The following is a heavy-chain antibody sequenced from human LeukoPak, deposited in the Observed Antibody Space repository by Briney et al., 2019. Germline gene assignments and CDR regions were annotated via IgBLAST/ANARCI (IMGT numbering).Heavy chain of an antibody. D-gene: IGHD6-6*01. CDR3: ARGVENYSSSSRYYYYYIDV. J-gene: IGHJ6*03. V-gene: IGHV4-34*01. Sequence: SETLSLTCAVYGGSFSNYFWTWIRQPPGKGLEWIGEINHSESSNYNPSLKSRVTISVDTSKNQFSLKVNSVTAADTAVYYCARGVENYSSSSRYYYYYIDVWGKGTTVTVSS. CDR2: INHSESS. CDR1: GGSFSNYF.